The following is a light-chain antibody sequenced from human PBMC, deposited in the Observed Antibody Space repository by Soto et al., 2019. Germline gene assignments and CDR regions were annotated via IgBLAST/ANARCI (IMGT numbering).Light chain of an antibody. V-gene: IGLV1-36*01. CDR2: YDD. CDR1: SSNIGNNA. Sequence: QSVLTQPPSVSEAPRQRGTISCSGSSSNIGNNAVNWYQQLPGKAPKLLIYYDDLLPSGVSDRFSGSKSGTSASLAISGLQCEDEADYYCAAWDDSLNGVVFGGGTKLTVL. CDR3: AAWDDSLNGVV. J-gene: IGLJ2*01.